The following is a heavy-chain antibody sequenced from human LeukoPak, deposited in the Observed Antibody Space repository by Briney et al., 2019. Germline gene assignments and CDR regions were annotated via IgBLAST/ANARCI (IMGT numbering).Heavy chain of an antibody. CDR3: ARGRDIVVVVAASPWFDP. CDR2: IIPILGIA. V-gene: IGHV1-69*04. D-gene: IGHD2-15*01. CDR1: GGAFSSYA. J-gene: IGHJ5*02. Sequence: SVKVSCKASGGAFSSYAISWVRQAPGQGLEWMGRIIPILGIANYAQTFQGRVTITADKSTSTAYMELSSLRSEDTAVYYCARGRDIVVVVAASPWFDPWGQGTLVTVSS.